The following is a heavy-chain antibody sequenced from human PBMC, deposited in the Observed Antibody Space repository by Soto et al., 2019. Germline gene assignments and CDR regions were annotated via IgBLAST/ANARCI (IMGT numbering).Heavy chain of an antibody. CDR3: ARVIFAHPYDSSGYDAFDI. V-gene: IGHV1-46*01. J-gene: IGHJ3*02. CDR1: GYTFTSYY. CDR2: INPSGGST. D-gene: IGHD3-22*01. Sequence: ASVKVSCKASGYTFTSYYMHWVRQAPGQGLEWMGIINPSGGSTSYAQKFQGRVTMTRDTSTSTVYMELSSLRSEDTAVYYCARVIFAHPYDSSGYDAFDIWGQGTMVTVSS.